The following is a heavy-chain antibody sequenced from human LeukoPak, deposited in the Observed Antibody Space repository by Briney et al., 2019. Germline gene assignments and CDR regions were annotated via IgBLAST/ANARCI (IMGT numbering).Heavy chain of an antibody. CDR1: GGTFTSYA. Sequence: SVKVSCKASGGTFTSYAISWVRQAPGQGLEWMGGIIPIFGTANYAQKFQGRVTITADESTSTAYMELSSLRSEDTAVYYCARGTYYYDSSGYYSNYYYYGMDVWGQGTTVTVSS. CDR2: IIPIFGTA. D-gene: IGHD3-22*01. CDR3: ARGTYYYDSSGYYSNYYYYGMDV. J-gene: IGHJ6*02. V-gene: IGHV1-69*13.